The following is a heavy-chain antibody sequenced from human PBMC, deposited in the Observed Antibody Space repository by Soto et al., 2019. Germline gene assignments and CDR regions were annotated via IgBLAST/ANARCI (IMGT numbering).Heavy chain of an antibody. CDR1: GLPLIPSG. J-gene: IGHJ4*02. Sequence: PLRLSCAASGLPLIPSGMSGVRQAKGKGLEWVSSINDSGDTYYGDSVKGRFTISRDNSKNTLYLQMNSLSAEDTAVYYCAKRVASSSPSAYLEYWAQGTLVTVSP. D-gene: IGHD6-6*01. CDR2: INDSGDT. CDR3: AKRVASSSPSAYLEY. V-gene: IGHV3-23*01.